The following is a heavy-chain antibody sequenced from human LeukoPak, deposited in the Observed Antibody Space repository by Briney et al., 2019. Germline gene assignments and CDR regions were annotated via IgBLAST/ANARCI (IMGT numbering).Heavy chain of an antibody. CDR1: GGSMSSSNW. CDR3: ARDRSGHSSSWYYYYYGMDV. V-gene: IGHV4-4*02. Sequence: SETLSLTCAVSGGSMSSSNWWSWVRPPPGEGLGWIWEIYHRGSTNYHPSLKSRVTISVDKSKEQFSLKLSSVTAADTAVYYCARDRSGHSSSWYYYYYGMDVWGQGTTVTVSS. J-gene: IGHJ6*02. CDR2: IYHRGST. D-gene: IGHD6-13*01.